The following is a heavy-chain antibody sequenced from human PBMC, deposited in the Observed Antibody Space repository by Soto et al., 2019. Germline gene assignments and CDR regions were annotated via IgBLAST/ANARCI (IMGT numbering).Heavy chain of an antibody. V-gene: IGHV3-30-3*01. CDR3: GRCTSTSCHLGSDY. J-gene: IGHJ4*02. CDR1: GFTFSSYA. D-gene: IGHD2-2*01. CDR2: ISYDGSST. Sequence: QVQLVESGGGVVQPGRSLRLSCAASGFTFSSYAMNWVRQAPGKGLEWVALISYDGSSTYYADSVKGRFTISRDGSKNTMFLQMNSLGDADTAVYYCGRCTSTSCHLGSDYWGQGTLVTVSS.